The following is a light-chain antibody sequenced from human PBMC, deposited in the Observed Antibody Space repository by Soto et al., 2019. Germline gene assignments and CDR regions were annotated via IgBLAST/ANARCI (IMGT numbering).Light chain of an antibody. V-gene: IGKV3-11*01. CDR3: QQRSNWPIT. J-gene: IGKJ5*01. CDR2: DAS. Sequence: EIVLTQSPATLSLSPGARAPLSCRASQSVSSYLAWYPQKPGQAPRLLIYDASNRATGIPARFSGSGSGTEFTLTISSLEPEDFAVYYCQQRSNWPITFGQGTRLEIK. CDR1: QSVSSY.